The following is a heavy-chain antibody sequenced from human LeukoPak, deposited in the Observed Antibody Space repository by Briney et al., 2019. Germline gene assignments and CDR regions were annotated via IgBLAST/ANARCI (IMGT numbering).Heavy chain of an antibody. CDR2: IIHFLGIA. Sequence: PVKLCCSASQLTVCLYALISEKQSAGQRLEWRGRIIHFLGIANYEQKFQGRVTITADKSTSTAYMELSSLRSEDTAVYYCARAQEYQLIRLGGYYYGMDVWGQGTTVTVS. V-gene: IGHV1-69*04. J-gene: IGHJ6*02. D-gene: IGHD2-2*01. CDR3: ARAQEYQLIRLGGYYYGMDV. CDR1: QLTVCLYA.